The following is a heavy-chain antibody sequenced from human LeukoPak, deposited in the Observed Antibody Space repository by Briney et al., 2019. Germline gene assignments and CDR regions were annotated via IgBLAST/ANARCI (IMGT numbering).Heavy chain of an antibody. D-gene: IGHD3-10*02. CDR1: GFTFSSYS. V-gene: IGHV3-21*01. Sequence: GGSLRLSCAGSGFTFSSYSMNWVRQAPGKGLEWVSSITSSSSYIYYADSVKGRFTISRDNAKNSLYLQMNSLRAEDTAVYYCAELGITMIGGVWGKGTTVTISS. CDR2: ITSSSSYI. J-gene: IGHJ6*04. CDR3: AELGITMIGGV.